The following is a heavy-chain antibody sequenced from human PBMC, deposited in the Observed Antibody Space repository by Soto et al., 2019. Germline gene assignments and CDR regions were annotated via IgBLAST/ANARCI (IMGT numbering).Heavy chain of an antibody. Sequence: WGSLRLSCAASGFIVNSHYIFFCRHSPWKGLEWVSVIHSSGATMYAESVRGRFTISRDNSQSTLHLQMNSLRADDTAVYYCAREARDSSGYYNIDYWGQGTLVTVSS. V-gene: IGHV3-53*01. J-gene: IGHJ4*02. CDR3: AREARDSSGYYNIDY. CDR2: IHSSGAT. D-gene: IGHD3-22*01. CDR1: GFIVNSHY.